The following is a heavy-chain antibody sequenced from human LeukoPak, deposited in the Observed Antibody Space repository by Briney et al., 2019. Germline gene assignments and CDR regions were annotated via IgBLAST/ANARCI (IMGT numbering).Heavy chain of an antibody. J-gene: IGHJ4*02. Sequence: SGTLSLTCTVSGGSISSSSYYWGWIRQPPGKGLEWIGSIYYSGSTYYNPSLKSRVTISVDTSKNQFSLKLSSVTAADTAVYYCARQNMVRGVSNWGQGTLVTVSS. CDR3: ARQNMVRGVSN. CDR2: IYYSGST. CDR1: GGSISSSSYY. D-gene: IGHD3-10*01. V-gene: IGHV4-39*01.